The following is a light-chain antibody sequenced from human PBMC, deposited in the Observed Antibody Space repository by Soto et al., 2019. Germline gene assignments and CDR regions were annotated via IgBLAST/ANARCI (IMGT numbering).Light chain of an antibody. J-gene: IGKJ1*01. Sequence: DIRMTQSPSTLSTSVGDRVTITCRASQNIRGWLAWYQQKPGKAPKLLIYDASTLESGVPSRFSGSGSGTEFTLTISSLQPDDFATYYCQQYNSYSWTFCQGTTVAIK. CDR3: QQYNSYSWT. V-gene: IGKV1-5*01. CDR1: QNIRGW. CDR2: DAS.